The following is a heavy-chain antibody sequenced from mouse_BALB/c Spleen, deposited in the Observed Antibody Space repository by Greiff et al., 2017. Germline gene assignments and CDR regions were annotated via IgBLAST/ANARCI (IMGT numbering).Heavy chain of an antibody. CDR3: ARDQPSSSWFAY. Sequence: EVKLVESGPGLVKPSQSLSLTCSVTGYSITSGYYWNWIRQFPGNKLEWMGYISYDGSNNYNPSLKNRISITRDTSKNQFFLKLNSVTTEDTATYYCARDQPSSSWFAYWGQGTLVTVSA. CDR2: ISYDGSN. D-gene: IGHD1-1*01. V-gene: IGHV3-6*02. CDR1: GYSITSGYY. J-gene: IGHJ3*01.